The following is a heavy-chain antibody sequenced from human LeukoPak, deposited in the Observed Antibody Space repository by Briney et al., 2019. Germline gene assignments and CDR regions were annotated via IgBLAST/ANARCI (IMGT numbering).Heavy chain of an antibody. CDR3: ARGPYGSGSYYAQWHNWFDP. CDR1: GGSISSDSYY. J-gene: IGHJ5*02. D-gene: IGHD3-10*01. Sequence: MSSETLSLTCTVSGGSISSDSYYWSWIRQPAGKGLEWIGRIYSSGSTNYNPSLQSRVTISVDTSKNQFSLKLSSVTAADTAVYYCARGPYGSGSYYAQWHNWFDPWGQGTLVTVSS. CDR2: IYSSGST. V-gene: IGHV4-61*02.